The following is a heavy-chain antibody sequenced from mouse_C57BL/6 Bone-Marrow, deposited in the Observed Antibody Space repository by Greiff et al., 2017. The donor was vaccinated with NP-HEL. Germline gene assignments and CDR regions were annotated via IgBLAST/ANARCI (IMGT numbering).Heavy chain of an antibody. CDR2: IDPSDSYT. CDR3: ARVPRYGSLAMDY. Sequence: QVQLQQPGAELVMPGASVKLSCKASGYTFTSYWMHWVKQRPGQGLEWIGEIDPSDSYTNYNQKFKGKSTLTVDKSSSTAYMQLSSLTSEDSAVYYCARVPRYGSLAMDYWGQGTSVTVSS. D-gene: IGHD1-1*01. V-gene: IGHV1-69*01. CDR1: GYTFTSYW. J-gene: IGHJ4*01.